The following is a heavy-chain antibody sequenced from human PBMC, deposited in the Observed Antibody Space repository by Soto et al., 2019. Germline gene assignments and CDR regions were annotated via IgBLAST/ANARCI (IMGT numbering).Heavy chain of an antibody. CDR1: GYTFTSYY. CDR2: INPITGGT. Sequence: GASVKVSCKASGYTFTSYYIHWVRQAPGQGLEWMGWINPITGGTNYAPKFQGRVTMTRDTSITTAYMELSSLRSEDTAVYYCARGGYFDSSNYLAYWGLGTLVTVSS. D-gene: IGHD3-22*01. V-gene: IGHV1-2*02. J-gene: IGHJ4*02. CDR3: ARGGYFDSSNYLAY.